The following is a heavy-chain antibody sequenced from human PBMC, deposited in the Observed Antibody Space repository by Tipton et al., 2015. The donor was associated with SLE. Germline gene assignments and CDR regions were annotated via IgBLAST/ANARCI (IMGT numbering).Heavy chain of an antibody. CDR1: GFTFDDYA. Sequence: SLRLSCAASGFTFDDYAMHWVRQAPGKGLEWVSLISWDGGSTYYADSVKGRFTISRDNSKNSLYLQMNSLRAEDTALYYCAKEGDRYFDYWGQGTLVTVSS. V-gene: IGHV3-43D*04. CDR2: ISWDGGST. J-gene: IGHJ4*02. D-gene: IGHD3-16*01. CDR3: AKEGDRYFDY.